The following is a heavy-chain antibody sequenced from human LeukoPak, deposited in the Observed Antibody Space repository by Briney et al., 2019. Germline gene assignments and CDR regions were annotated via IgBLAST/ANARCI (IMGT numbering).Heavy chain of an antibody. CDR2: IYSGGRT. V-gene: IGHV3-53*05. D-gene: IGHD6-13*01. CDR3: AKDFSIAAAGYFDY. Sequence: PGGSLRLSCAASGFTVSSNDMSWVRQAPGKGLEWVSVIYSGGRTFYADSVKGRFTISRDNSKNTLYLQMNSLRAEDTAVYYCAKDFSIAAAGYFDYWGQGTLVTVSS. CDR1: GFTVSSND. J-gene: IGHJ4*02.